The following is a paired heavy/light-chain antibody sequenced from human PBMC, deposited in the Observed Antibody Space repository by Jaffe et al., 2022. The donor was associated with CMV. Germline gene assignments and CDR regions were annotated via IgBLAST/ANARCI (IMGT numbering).Light chain of an antibody. V-gene: IGLV2-14*03. CDR3: SSYTSSSTLV. Sequence: QSALTQPASVSGSPGQSITISCTGTSSDVGGYNYVSWYQQHPGKAPQLMIYDVSNRPSGVSNRFSGSKSGNTASLTISGLQAEDEADYYCSSYTSSSTLVFGGGTKLTVL. CDR2: DVS. J-gene: IGLJ3*02. CDR1: SSDVGGYNY.
Heavy chain of an antibody. J-gene: IGHJ6*03. D-gene: IGHD3-10*01. V-gene: IGHV3-48*03. Sequence: EVQLVESGGGLVQPGGSLRLSCAASGFTFSSYEMNWVRQAPGKGLEWVSYISSSGSTIYYADSVKGRFTTSRDNARNSLYLQLNSLRAEDTAVYYCARDKGPEYYYSSGSSKFYYYYYYMDVWGKGTTVTVSS. CDR1: GFTFSSYE. CDR2: ISSSGSTI. CDR3: ARDKGPEYYYSSGSSKFYYYYYYMDV.